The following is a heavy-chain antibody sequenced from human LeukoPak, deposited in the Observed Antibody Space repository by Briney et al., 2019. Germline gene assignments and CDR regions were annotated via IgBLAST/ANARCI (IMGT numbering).Heavy chain of an antibody. Sequence: KPSETLSLTCIVSGGSISSYYWSWFRQPPGKGLDYIGYISYSGSTNYNPSLKSRVTISVDTSKNQFSLKLSSVTAADTAVYYCARDVYYSGYDWGQGTLVTVSS. J-gene: IGHJ4*02. CDR3: ARDVYYSGYD. V-gene: IGHV4-59*01. CDR2: ISYSGST. CDR1: GGSISSYY. D-gene: IGHD5-12*01.